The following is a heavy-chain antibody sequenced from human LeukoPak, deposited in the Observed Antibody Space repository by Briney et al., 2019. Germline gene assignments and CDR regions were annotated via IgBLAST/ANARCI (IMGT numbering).Heavy chain of an antibody. V-gene: IGHV3-48*03. CDR2: ISSSGSNI. CDR1: GFTFSSYE. D-gene: IGHD6-6*01. CDR3: ARLYSSSSGRALDY. J-gene: IGHJ4*02. Sequence: PGGSLRLSCAASGFTFSSYEMNWVRQAPGKGLEWVSYISSSGSNIYYADPVKGRFTISRDNAKNSLFLQMNSLRAEDTAVYYCARLYSSSSGRALDYWGQGTLVTVSS.